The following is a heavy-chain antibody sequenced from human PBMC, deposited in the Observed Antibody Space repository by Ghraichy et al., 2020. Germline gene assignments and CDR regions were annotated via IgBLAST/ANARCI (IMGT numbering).Heavy chain of an antibody. V-gene: IGHV3-48*01. CDR1: GFTFRSYS. CDR3: VVFVMTGPYTSGWYRD. Sequence: GGSLRLSCAASGFTFRSYSMNWVRQVPGKGLEWVSYISSSSGIIYYTDSVKGRFTISRDNAKNSLFLQMNSVGADDTAVYYCVVFVMTGPYTSGWYRDWGQGTQVTVSS. J-gene: IGHJ4*02. D-gene: IGHD6-19*01. CDR2: ISSSSGII.